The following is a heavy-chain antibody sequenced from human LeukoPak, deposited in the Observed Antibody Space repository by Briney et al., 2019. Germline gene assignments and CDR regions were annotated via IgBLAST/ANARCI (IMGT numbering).Heavy chain of an antibody. CDR2: IYSSGSA. D-gene: IGHD3-22*01. CDR1: GASINNNF. V-gene: IGHV4-59*08. J-gene: IGHJ4*01. CDR3: ARHRDYYDT. Sequence: SETLCLTCTVSGASINNNFWTWIRQPPGKGLEWIGYIYSSGSANYNPSLKSRVIISRDTSKNQISLNLTSVTAADTALYFCARHRDYYDTRGHGTLVTVSS.